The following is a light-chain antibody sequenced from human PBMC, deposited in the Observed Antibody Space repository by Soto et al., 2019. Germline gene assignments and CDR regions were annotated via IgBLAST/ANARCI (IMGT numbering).Light chain of an antibody. J-gene: IGKJ1*01. V-gene: IGKV3-15*01. CDR2: AAS. CDR3: QQYGSSIQT. Sequence: EIVMTQSPATLSVSPGERATLSCRASQGLGTNLAWYQQKPGQAPRLLIYAASTRATGVPGRFSGSGSGTDFTLTISRLEPEDFAVYYCQQYGSSIQTFGQGTKVDIK. CDR1: QGLGTN.